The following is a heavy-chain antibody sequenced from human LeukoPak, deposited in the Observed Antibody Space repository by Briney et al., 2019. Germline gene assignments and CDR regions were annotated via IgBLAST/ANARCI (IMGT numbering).Heavy chain of an antibody. CDR3: AGDVGGRSGFDY. CDR1: GGTFSSYA. Sequence: ASVKVSCKASGGTFSSYAISWVRQAPGQGLEWMGGIIPIFGTANYAQKFQGRVTITADESTSTAYMELSSLRSEDTAVYYCAGDVGGRSGFDYWGQGTLVTVSS. J-gene: IGHJ4*02. V-gene: IGHV1-69*13. CDR2: IIPIFGTA. D-gene: IGHD1-26*01.